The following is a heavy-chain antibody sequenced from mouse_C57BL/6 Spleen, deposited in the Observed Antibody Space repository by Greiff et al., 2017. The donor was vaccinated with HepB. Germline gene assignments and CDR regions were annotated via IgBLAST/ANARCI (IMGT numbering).Heavy chain of an antibody. D-gene: IGHD1-1*01. CDR3: ASLTVVATSDY. CDR2: ISSGGSYT. J-gene: IGHJ2*01. Sequence: EVQLQQSGGDLVKPGGSLKLSCAASGFTFSSYGMSWVRQTPDKRLEWVATISSGGSYTYYPDSVKGRFTISRDNAKNTLYLQMSSLKSEDTAMYYCASLTVVATSDYWGQGTTLTVSS. CDR1: GFTFSSYG. V-gene: IGHV5-6*01.